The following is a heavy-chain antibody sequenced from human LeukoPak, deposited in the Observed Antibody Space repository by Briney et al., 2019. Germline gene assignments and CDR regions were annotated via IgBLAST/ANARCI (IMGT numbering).Heavy chain of an antibody. CDR3: AAVEMPTTGAFDY. J-gene: IGHJ4*02. CDR2: IYYSGST. V-gene: IGHV4-59*01. CDR1: GASISTYY. D-gene: IGHD5-24*01. Sequence: SQTLSLTCTVPGASISTYYWSWVRQPPGKGLEWIGYIYYSGSTNYNPSLKSRVTISVDTSKNQFSLKLSSVTAADTAVYYCAAVEMPTTGAFDYWGQGTVVTVSS.